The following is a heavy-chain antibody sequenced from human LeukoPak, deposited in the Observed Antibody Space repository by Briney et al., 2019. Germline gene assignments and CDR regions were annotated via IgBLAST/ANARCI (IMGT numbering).Heavy chain of an antibody. D-gene: IGHD3-16*01. CDR3: ARADYDYVWGSYSALDY. Sequence: ASVKVSCKASGYTFTSYGISWVRQAPGQGLEWMGWISAYNGNTNYAQKLQGRVTMTTDTSTSTAYMELRSLRSDDTAVYYCARADYDYVWGSYSALDYWGQGTLVTVSS. CDR1: GYTFTSYG. CDR2: ISAYNGNT. J-gene: IGHJ4*02. V-gene: IGHV1-18*01.